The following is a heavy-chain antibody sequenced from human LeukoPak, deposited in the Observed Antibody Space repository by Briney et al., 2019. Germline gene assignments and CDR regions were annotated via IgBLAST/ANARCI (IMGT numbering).Heavy chain of an antibody. J-gene: IGHJ3*02. CDR2: IYTSGSN. V-gene: IGHV4-4*09. CDR3: ARHMEVWSGQKHAFDI. D-gene: IGHD3-3*01. CDR1: GGSISSYY. Sequence: SETLSLTCTVSGGSISSYYWSWLRQPQGKGVEWIGYIYTSGSNKYNTSLKSRVTISVETYKNKFYLKLSSVTAADTAVYYCARHMEVWSGQKHAFDIWGQGTMVTVSS.